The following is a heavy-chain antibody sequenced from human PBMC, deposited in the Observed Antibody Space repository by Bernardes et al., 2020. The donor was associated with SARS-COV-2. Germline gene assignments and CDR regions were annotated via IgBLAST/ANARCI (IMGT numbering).Heavy chain of an antibody. CDR3: ARTRITMVREFDY. V-gene: IGHV4-34*01. J-gene: IGHJ4*02. CDR1: GGSFSGYY. D-gene: IGHD3-10*01. CDR2: INHSGST. Sequence: SETLSLTCAVYGGSFSGYYWSWIRQPPGKGLEWIGEINHSGSTNYNPSLKSRVTISVDTSKNQFSLKLSSVTAADTAVYYCARTRITMVREFDYWGQGTLVTVSS.